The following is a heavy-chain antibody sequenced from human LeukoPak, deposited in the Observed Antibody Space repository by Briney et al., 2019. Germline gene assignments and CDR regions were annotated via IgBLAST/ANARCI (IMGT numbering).Heavy chain of an antibody. J-gene: IGHJ4*02. V-gene: IGHV3-23*01. D-gene: IGHD2-15*01. Sequence: GGSLRLSCAASGFIFSNYAMTWVRQAPGKGLQWVSGISSSGGTTRYAYPVKRRFSISRDSSSKTLLREMNSLRAEDTAVYYCAKINGPVVATRGDYFDNWGLGTPVIVSS. CDR2: ISSSGGTT. CDR3: AKINGPVVATRGDYFDN. CDR1: GFIFSNYA.